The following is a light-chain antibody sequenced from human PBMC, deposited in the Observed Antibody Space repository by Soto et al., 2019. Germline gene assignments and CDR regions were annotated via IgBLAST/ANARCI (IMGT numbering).Light chain of an antibody. J-gene: IGLJ3*02. CDR2: EVS. V-gene: IGLV2-14*01. CDR3: GSFTTSNTWV. Sequence: QSALTQPASVSGSPGQSITISCTGTSSDVGGYNYVSWFQQHPGEAPKLMIYEVSHRPSGVSDRLSGSKSGNTASLTISGLQAEDEADYYCGSFTTSNTWVFGGGTKLTVL. CDR1: SSDVGGYNY.